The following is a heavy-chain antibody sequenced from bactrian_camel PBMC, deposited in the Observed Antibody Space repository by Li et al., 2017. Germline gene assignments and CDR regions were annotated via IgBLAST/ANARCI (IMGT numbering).Heavy chain of an antibody. D-gene: IGHD4*01. CDR1: GFTLSSYW. CDR2: IDRAGLI. J-gene: IGHJ4*01. Sequence: HVQLVESGGGLVQTGRSLSLSCAASGFTLSSYWMYWVRQAPGKRPEWVSCIDRAGLIYELDSVKGRFTISRDNTKNMVYLQMNSLKPEDTAMYYCAADNIPAEGCLSSLATESPVYVGQGTQVTVS. V-gene: IGHV3S6*01.